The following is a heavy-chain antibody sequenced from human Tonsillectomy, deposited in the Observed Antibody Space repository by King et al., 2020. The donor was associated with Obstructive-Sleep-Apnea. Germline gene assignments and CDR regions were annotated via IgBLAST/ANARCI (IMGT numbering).Heavy chain of an antibody. Sequence: VQLVESGGGLVKPGGSLRLSCAASGFTFSDYYMNWLRQSPGKGLEWLAFVSGTGDTLYYADSVGGRFTISRDNDKNSLSLQMNSLRAADTATYYCTRGVFSDFWGRGTLVTVSS. CDR3: TRGVFSDF. CDR1: GFTFSDYY. CDR2: VSGTGDTL. D-gene: IGHD3-16*01. V-gene: IGHV3-11*01. J-gene: IGHJ4*02.